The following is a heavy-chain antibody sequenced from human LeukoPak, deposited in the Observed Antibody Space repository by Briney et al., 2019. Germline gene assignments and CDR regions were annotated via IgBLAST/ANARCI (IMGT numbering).Heavy chain of an antibody. D-gene: IGHD3-10*01. CDR1: GGTFTSYA. V-gene: IGHV1-69*04. CDR3: AARSGRGNNWFDP. CDR2: IIPIFGIA. J-gene: IGHJ5*02. Sequence: SEKLSCKASGGTFTSYAISWVRQAPGQALEWIGRIIPIFGIANSTQKPHGRVTITADKSTSTAYMELSSLRSEDTAVYCCAARSGRGNNWFDPWGQGTLVTVSS.